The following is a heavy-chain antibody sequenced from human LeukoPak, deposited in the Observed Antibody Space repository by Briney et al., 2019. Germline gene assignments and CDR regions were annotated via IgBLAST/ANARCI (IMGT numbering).Heavy chain of an antibody. CDR1: GYTFNMHS. J-gene: IGHJ3*02. D-gene: IGHD1-26*01. CDR3: ARARYLTGSRDDAFDI. CDR2: ISAYNGDT. V-gene: IGHV1-18*04. Sequence: ASVKVPCKASGYTFNMHSIIWVRQAPGQGLEWMGWISAYNGDTKYAQKLQGRVTMTTDTSTSTAYMELRSLRSDDTAVYYCARARYLTGSRDDAFDIWGQGTVVTVSS.